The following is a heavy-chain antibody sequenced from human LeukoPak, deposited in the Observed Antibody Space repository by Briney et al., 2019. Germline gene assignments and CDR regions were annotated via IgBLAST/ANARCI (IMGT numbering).Heavy chain of an antibody. Sequence: GGSLRLSCAASGFTFSNFLMHWVRQAPGKGLVWVSRINSDETNAYADSVKGRFTISGDNAKNTLYLQMNSLRAEDTAVYFCGRGGNGIDVWGQGTTVIVSS. V-gene: IGHV3-74*01. CDR2: INSDETNA. D-gene: IGHD2-8*01. J-gene: IGHJ3*01. CDR1: GFTFSNFL. CDR3: GRGGNGIDV.